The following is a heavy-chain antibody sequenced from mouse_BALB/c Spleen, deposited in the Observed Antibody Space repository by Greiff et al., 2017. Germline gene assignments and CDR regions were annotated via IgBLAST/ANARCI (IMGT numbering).Heavy chain of an antibody. V-gene: IGHV6-6*02. CDR2: IRLKSNNYAT. CDR1: GFTFSNYW. Sequence: EVKLEESGGGLVQPGGSMKLSCVASGFTFSNYWMNWVRQSPEKGLEWVAEIRLKSNNYATHYAESVKGRFTISRDDSKSSVYLQMNNLRAEDTGIYYSATRYYTRLSRCAYRGQETLGSVSA. D-gene: IGHD2-3*01. J-gene: IGHJ3*01. CDR3: ATRYYTRLSRCAY.